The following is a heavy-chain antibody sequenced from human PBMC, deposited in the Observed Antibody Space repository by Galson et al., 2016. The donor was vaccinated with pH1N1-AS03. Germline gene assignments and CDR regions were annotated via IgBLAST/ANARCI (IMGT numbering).Heavy chain of an antibody. CDR2: IAWNSGIT. D-gene: IGHD6-6*01. CDR3: ASAPRGSGSSYYFDY. J-gene: IGHJ4*02. V-gene: IGHV3-9*01. Sequence: SLRLSCAASGFTFHDYAMHWVRHAPGKGPEWVSGIAWNSGITGYGDSVKGRFTLSRDNAKNSLYLQMNSLRAEDTAVYYCASAPRGSGSSYYFDYWGQGTLVTVSS. CDR1: GFTFHDYA.